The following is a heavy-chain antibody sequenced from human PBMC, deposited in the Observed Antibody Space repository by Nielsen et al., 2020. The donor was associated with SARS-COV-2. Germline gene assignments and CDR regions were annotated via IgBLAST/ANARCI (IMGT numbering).Heavy chain of an antibody. J-gene: IGHJ4*02. V-gene: IGHV3-30*03. CDR1: GFTFSSYG. Sequence: GESLKISCAASGFTFSSYGMHWVRQAPGKGLEWVAVISYDGSNKYYADSVKGRFTISRDNSKNTLYLQMNSLRAEDTAVYYCARENVDTAMVAYFDYWGQGTLVTVSS. CDR2: ISYDGSNK. CDR3: ARENVDTAMVAYFDY. D-gene: IGHD5-18*01.